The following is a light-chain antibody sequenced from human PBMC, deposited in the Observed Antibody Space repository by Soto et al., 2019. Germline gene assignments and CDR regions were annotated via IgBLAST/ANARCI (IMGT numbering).Light chain of an antibody. J-gene: IGKJ1*01. CDR1: QRVSTY. Sequence: EIVLTQSPATLSLSPGERATLSCRASQRVSTYLAWYQQKPGRPPRLLIYDASKRAPGIPARLSGSGSGTDFTLTISSLEPEDFAVYYCQQSSNWQGTFGRGTKVDIK. CDR2: DAS. V-gene: IGKV3-11*01. CDR3: QQSSNWQGT.